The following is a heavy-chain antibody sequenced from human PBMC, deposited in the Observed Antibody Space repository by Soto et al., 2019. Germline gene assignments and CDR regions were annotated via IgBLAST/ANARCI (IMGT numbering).Heavy chain of an antibody. D-gene: IGHD3-3*01. CDR3: ARIHFCYEPSYYYYVMDV. CDR2: IYYTGST. V-gene: IGHV4-30-4*01. Sequence: PPEKLSHPCTVSGGSFSSGDYYWCWVRQPPGKGLEWIGYIYYTGSTFNNPSLKSRVSISIDTSKTQFSLKLSSVTAADTAVYYCARIHFCYEPSYYYYVMDVCGQGSTVTVS. J-gene: IGHJ6*02. CDR1: GGSFSSGDYY.